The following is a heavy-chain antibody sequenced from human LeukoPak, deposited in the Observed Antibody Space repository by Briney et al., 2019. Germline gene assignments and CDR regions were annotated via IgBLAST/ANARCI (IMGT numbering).Heavy chain of an antibody. CDR2: IWYDGSNK. J-gene: IGHJ4*02. CDR1: GFTFSSYG. Sequence: GRSLRLSCAASGFTFSSYGMHWVRQAPGKGLEWVAVIWYDGSNKYYVDSVKGRFTISRDNSKNTLYLQMNSLRAEDTAVYYCARDYYGSGSYYRPDYWGQGTLVTVSS. CDR3: ARDYYGSGSYYRPDY. V-gene: IGHV3-33*01. D-gene: IGHD3-10*01.